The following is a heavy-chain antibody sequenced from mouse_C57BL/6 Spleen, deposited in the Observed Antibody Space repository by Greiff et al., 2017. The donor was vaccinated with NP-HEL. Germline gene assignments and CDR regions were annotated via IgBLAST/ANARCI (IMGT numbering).Heavy chain of an antibody. D-gene: IGHD1-1*01. CDR2: ISSGSSTI. V-gene: IGHV5-17*01. J-gene: IGHJ2*01. CDR3: AVITTVVAGFDY. CDR1: GFTFSDYG. Sequence: EVQLVESGGGLVKPGGSLKLSCAASGFTFSDYGMHWVRQAPEKGLEWVAYISSGSSTIYYADTVKGRFTISRDNAKNTLFLQMTSLRSEDTAMYYCAVITTVVAGFDYWGQGTTLTVSS.